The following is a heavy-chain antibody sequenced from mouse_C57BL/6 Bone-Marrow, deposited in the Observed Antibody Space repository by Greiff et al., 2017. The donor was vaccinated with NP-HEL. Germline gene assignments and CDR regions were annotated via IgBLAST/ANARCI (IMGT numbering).Heavy chain of an antibody. CDR2: ISDGGSYT. CDR1: GFTFSSYA. CDR3: ARDAYSNLFDY. D-gene: IGHD2-5*01. J-gene: IGHJ2*01. V-gene: IGHV5-4*01. Sequence: EVKLEESGGGLVKPGGSLKLSCAASGFTFSSYAMSWVRQTPEKRLEWVATISDGGSYTYYPDNVKGRFTISRDNAKNNLYLQMSHLKSEDTAMYYCARDAYSNLFDYWGQGTTLTVPS.